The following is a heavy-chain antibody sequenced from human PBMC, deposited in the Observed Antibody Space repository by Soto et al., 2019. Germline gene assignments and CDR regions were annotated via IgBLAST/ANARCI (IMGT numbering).Heavy chain of an antibody. V-gene: IGHV3-48*01. J-gene: IGHJ3*02. Sequence: EVQLVESGGGLVQPGGSLRLSCAASGFTFSSYSMNWVRQAPGEGLEWVSYISSSSSTIYYADSVKGRFTISRDNAKNSLYLQMNSLRAEDTAVYYCAREVLRFFDWLSSSAFDIWGQGTMVTVST. CDR1: GFTFSSYS. CDR2: ISSSSSTI. CDR3: AREVLRFFDWLSSSAFDI. D-gene: IGHD3-9*01.